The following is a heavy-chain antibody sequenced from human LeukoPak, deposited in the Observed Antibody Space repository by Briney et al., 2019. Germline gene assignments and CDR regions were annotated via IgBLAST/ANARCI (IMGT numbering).Heavy chain of an antibody. Sequence: PSQTLSLTCTVSGGSLSSGSYYWSWIRQPAGKGREWVRRIYTSGTTNYNPSLKSRVTISVDTSKNQFSLKLSSVTAADTAVYYCARELTGDDAFDIWGRGTMVTVSS. CDR1: GGSLSSGSYY. V-gene: IGHV4-61*02. D-gene: IGHD1-20*01. CDR2: IYTSGTT. J-gene: IGHJ3*02. CDR3: ARELTGDDAFDI.